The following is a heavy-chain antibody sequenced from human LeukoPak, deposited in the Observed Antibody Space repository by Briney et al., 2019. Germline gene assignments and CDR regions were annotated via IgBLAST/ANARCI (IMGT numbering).Heavy chain of an antibody. CDR3: AKALVLNYYDSSGPFDY. Sequence: GGSLRLSCAASGFTFSSYAMSWVRQAPGKGLEWVSSISSSSGYIYYADSVKGRFTISRDNAKNSLYLQMNSLRAEDTALYYCAKALVLNYYDSSGPFDYWGQGTLVAVSS. D-gene: IGHD3-22*01. CDR2: ISSSSGYI. V-gene: IGHV3-21*04. CDR1: GFTFSSYA. J-gene: IGHJ4*02.